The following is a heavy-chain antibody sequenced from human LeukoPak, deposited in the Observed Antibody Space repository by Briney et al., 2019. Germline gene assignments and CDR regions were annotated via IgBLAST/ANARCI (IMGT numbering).Heavy chain of an antibody. CDR3: AKDRSRFADYHFDY. D-gene: IGHD4-11*01. J-gene: IGHJ4*02. CDR1: GFTFSSYA. V-gene: IGHV3-30*18. CDR2: ISYDGRDK. Sequence: GGSLRLSCAASGFTFSSYAMHWVRQAPGKELEWVAVISYDGRDKHYADSVKGRFTISRDNSKNTLYLQMNSLRAEDTAVYYCAKDRSRFADYHFDYWGQGTLVTVSS.